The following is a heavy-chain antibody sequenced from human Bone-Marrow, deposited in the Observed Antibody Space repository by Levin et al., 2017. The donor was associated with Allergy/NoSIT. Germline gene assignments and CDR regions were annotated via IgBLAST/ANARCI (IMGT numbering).Heavy chain of an antibody. CDR2: IYYTGNT. CDR1: GDTISNRAYY. Sequence: SETLSLICSVSGDTISNRAYYWGWVRQSPGKGLEWIGSIYYTGNTYYNPSLKSRVTMSVDTSKNQFSLKVNSVTAADTAVYYCAKLTVLEVAPTFDYWGQGSLVTVSS. CDR3: AKLTVLEVAPTFDY. J-gene: IGHJ4*02. V-gene: IGHV4-39*01. D-gene: IGHD6-19*01.